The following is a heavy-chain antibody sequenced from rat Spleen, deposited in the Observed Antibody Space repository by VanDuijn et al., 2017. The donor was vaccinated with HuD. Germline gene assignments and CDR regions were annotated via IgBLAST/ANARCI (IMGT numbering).Heavy chain of an antibody. Sequence: EVQLVESGGGLVQPGRSLKLSCAASTLTFSDYNMAWVRQAPKKGLEWVATITNDGTSTYYRDSVKGRFSISRDNAKSALSLQMDSLRSEDTATYYCARRYYGYTYFDYWGQGVMVTVSS. CDR3: ARRYYGYTYFDY. J-gene: IGHJ2*01. V-gene: IGHV5-7*01. CDR2: ITNDGTST. D-gene: IGHD1-6*01. CDR1: TLTFSDYN.